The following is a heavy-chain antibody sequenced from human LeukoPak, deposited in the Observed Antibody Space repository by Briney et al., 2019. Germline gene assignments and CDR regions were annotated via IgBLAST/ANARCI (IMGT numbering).Heavy chain of an antibody. CDR3: ARDTPYSSGWPFDY. CDR1: GYTFTSYG. J-gene: IGHJ4*02. D-gene: IGHD6-19*01. CDR2: ISAYNGNT. Sequence: ASVTVSCKASGYTFTSYGISWVRQAPGQGLEWMGWISAYNGNTNYAQKLQGRVTMTTDTSTSTAYMELRSLRSDDTAVYYCARDTPYSSGWPFDYWGQGTLVTVSS. V-gene: IGHV1-18*01.